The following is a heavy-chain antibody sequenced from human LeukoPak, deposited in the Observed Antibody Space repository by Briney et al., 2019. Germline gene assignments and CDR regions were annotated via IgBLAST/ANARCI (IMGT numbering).Heavy chain of an antibody. CDR1: GYIFTSYD. V-gene: IGHV1-8*01. D-gene: IGHD6-6*01. Sequence: ASVTVSCKASGYIFTSYDINWVRQATGQGLEWMGWMNPNSGNTGFAQKFQGRVTMTRNTSINTAYMEMSSLRSEDTAVYYCARLYRVSGSSSGQKYLQHWGQGTLVTVSS. CDR3: ARLYRVSGSSSGQKYLQH. J-gene: IGHJ1*01. CDR2: MNPNSGNT.